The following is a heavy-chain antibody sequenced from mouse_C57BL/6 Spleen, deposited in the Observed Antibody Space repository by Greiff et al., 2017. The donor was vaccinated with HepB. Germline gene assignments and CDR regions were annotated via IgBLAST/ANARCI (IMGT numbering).Heavy chain of an antibody. CDR2: IYPGDGDT. V-gene: IGHV1-82*01. CDR3: AMIKFDY. D-gene: IGHD2-4*01. J-gene: IGHJ2*01. CDR1: GYAFSSSW. Sequence: VQLQQSGPELVKPGASVKISCKASGYAFSSSWMNWVKQRPGKGLEWIGRIYPGDGDTNYNGKFKGKATLTADKSSSTAYMQLSSLTSEDSAVYFCAMIKFDYWGQGTTLTVSS.